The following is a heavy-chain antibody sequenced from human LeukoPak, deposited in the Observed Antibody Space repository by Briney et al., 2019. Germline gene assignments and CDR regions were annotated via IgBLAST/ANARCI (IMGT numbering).Heavy chain of an antibody. CDR2: INSDGSSA. CDR3: ARLEIGGYSYGYFY. V-gene: IGHV3-74*01. J-gene: IGHJ4*02. CDR1: GFTFSSYW. D-gene: IGHD5-18*01. Sequence: GGSLRLSCAASGFTFSSYWMHWVRQAPGKGLVWVSRINSDGSSASYADSVKGRFTISRDNAKNTLYLQMKSLRAEDTAVYYCARLEIGGYSYGYFYWGQGTLVTVSS.